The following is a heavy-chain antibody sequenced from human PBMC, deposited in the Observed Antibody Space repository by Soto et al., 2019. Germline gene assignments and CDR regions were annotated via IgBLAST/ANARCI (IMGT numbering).Heavy chain of an antibody. CDR2: IWYDGSYK. J-gene: IGHJ4*02. V-gene: IGHV3-33*06. Sequence: RLSCAASGFTFSNYGMHWVRQAPGKGLEWVAVIWYDGSYKYYADSVKGRFTISRDNSRTTLHLQMNSLRAEDTAVYYCAKDEGRYTYGLRDCWGQGTLVTVSS. D-gene: IGHD5-18*01. CDR1: GFTFSNYG. CDR3: AKDEGRYTYGLRDC.